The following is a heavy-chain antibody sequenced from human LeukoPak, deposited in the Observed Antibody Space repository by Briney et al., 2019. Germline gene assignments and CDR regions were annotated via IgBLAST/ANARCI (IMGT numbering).Heavy chain of an antibody. CDR3: VRGDPPTTVINHAFDL. J-gene: IGHJ3*01. Sequence: GASVKVSCKASGYPFTSYDINWVRQATGQGPEWMGWMNPNSGNTGYAQKFQGRVTMTRDNSIRTAYMELSSLRSDDTAVYYCVRGDPPTTVINHAFDLWGQGTLVTVSS. D-gene: IGHD4-17*01. CDR1: GYPFTSYD. CDR2: MNPNSGNT. V-gene: IGHV1-8*01.